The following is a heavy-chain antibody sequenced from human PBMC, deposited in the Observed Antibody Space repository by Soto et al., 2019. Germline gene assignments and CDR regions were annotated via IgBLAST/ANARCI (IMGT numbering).Heavy chain of an antibody. CDR1: GYTFTSYG. V-gene: IGHV1-18*01. J-gene: IGHJ5*02. CDR2: ISAYNGNT. Sequence: VKVSCKASGYTFTSYGISWVRQAPGQGLEWMGWISAYNGNTNYAQKLQGRVTMTTDTSTSTAYMELRSLRSDDTAVYYCARDLDILTGTNWFDPWGQGTLVTVSS. CDR3: ARDLDILTGTNWFDP. D-gene: IGHD3-9*01.